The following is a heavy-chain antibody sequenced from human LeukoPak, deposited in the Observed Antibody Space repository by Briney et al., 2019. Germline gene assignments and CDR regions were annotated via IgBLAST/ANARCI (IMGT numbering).Heavy chain of an antibody. D-gene: IGHD1-26*01. CDR2: ISSSGATL. V-gene: IGHV3-11*01. J-gene: IGHJ4*02. Sequence: GGSLRLSCAASGFTFSDFYMSWIRQAPGKGLEWVSHISSSGATLYCADSVRGRFTISRDNAKNSLYLQMNTLRAEDTALYYCARRGVPNDYRGQGTLVTVSS. CDR3: ARRGVPNDY. CDR1: GFTFSDFY.